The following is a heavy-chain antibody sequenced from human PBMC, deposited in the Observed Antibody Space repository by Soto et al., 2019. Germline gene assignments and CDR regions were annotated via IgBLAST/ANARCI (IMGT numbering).Heavy chain of an antibody. D-gene: IGHD3-22*01. J-gene: IGHJ1*01. V-gene: IGHV3-23*01. CDR2: ISGSGGST. CDR1: GFTFSSYA. CDR3: AKRDYYDSSGYYHQYFQH. Sequence: GESLKISCAASGFTFSSYAMSWVRQAPGKGLEWVSAISGSGGSTYYADSVKGRFTISRDNSKNTLYLQMNSLRAEDTAVYYCAKRDYYDSSGYYHQYFQHWGQGTLVTVSS.